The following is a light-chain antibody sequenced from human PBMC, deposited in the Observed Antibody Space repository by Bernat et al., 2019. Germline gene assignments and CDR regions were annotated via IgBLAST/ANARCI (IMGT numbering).Light chain of an antibody. V-gene: IGLV2-14*03. CDR2: DVN. CDR1: SSDVGAYNY. J-gene: IGLJ2*01. CDR3: SSYSTSITPVV. Sequence: QSALTQPASVSGSPGQSITISCTGTSSDVGAYNYVSWYLQHPGEAPKLMIYDVNNRPSGVSNRFSGSKSGNTASLTISGLQIEDEADYFCSSYSTSITPVVFDGGTRLTVL.